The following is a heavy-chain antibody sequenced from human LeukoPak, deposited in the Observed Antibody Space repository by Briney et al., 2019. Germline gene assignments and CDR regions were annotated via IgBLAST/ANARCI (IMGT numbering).Heavy chain of an antibody. Sequence: SETLSLTCAVYGVSFSGYYWSWIRQPPGKGLEWIGEINHSGSTNDNQSLKIQVTMSVDTSKNQFSLKLSSVTAADTAVYDCAREAGGVLWFGEFYYFDYWGQGTLVTVSS. J-gene: IGHJ4*02. CDR1: GVSFSGYY. V-gene: IGHV4-34*01. D-gene: IGHD3-10*01. CDR3: AREAGGVLWFGEFYYFDY. CDR2: INHSGST.